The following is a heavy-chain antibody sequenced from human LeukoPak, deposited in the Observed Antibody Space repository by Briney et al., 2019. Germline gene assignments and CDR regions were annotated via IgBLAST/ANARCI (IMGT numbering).Heavy chain of an antibody. V-gene: IGHV3-7*03. Sequence: GGSLRLSCAASGFTFSSYWMSWVRQAPGKGLEWVANIKQDGSEKYYVDSVKGRFTISRDNSKNTLYLQMNSLRAEDTAVYYCAKDFLRKPEFDYWGQGTLVTVSS. J-gene: IGHJ4*02. CDR1: GFTFSSYW. CDR3: AKDFLRKPEFDY. CDR2: IKQDGSEK.